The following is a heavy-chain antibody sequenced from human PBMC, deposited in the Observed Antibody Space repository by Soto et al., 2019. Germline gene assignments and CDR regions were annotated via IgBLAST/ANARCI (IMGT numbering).Heavy chain of an antibody. CDR2: ISGTGVPT. J-gene: IGHJ5*02. CDR3: AKSFCSSSSCFFLWVDP. V-gene: IGHV3-23*01. CDR1: GFTFSDYA. D-gene: IGHD2-2*01. Sequence: GGSLRLSCAASGFTFSDYAMSWVRQAPGKGLECLSLISGTGVPTLYAGSVKGRFSVSRDNSKNTLFLEMNDLRVDDTAIYYCAKSFCSSSSCFFLWVDPWGPGTLVTVS.